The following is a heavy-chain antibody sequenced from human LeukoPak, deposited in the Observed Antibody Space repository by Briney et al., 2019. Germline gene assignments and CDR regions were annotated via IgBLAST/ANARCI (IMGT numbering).Heavy chain of an antibody. CDR1: GFTVSNNY. D-gene: IGHD3-3*02. J-gene: IGHJ4*02. CDR3: TRGFDISDY. Sequence: PGGSLRLSCAASGFTVSNNYMSWVRQAPGKGPEYVSVIYSDGSTYYADSVKGRFIISRDNAKNSLYLQMNSLRVEDTAIYYCTRGFDISDYWGQGTVVTVSS. CDR2: IYSDGST. V-gene: IGHV3-53*01.